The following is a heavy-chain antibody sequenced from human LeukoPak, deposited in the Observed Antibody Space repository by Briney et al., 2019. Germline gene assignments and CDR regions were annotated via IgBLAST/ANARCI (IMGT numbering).Heavy chain of an antibody. Sequence: GGSLRLSCAASGFTFSSYSMNWVRQAPGKGLEWASSISSSSSYIYYADSVKGRFTISRDNAKNSLYLQMNSLRAEDTAVYYCARAASGYPLDYWGQGTLVTVSS. J-gene: IGHJ4*02. CDR1: GFTFSSYS. CDR2: ISSSSSYI. V-gene: IGHV3-21*01. D-gene: IGHD3-22*01. CDR3: ARAASGYPLDY.